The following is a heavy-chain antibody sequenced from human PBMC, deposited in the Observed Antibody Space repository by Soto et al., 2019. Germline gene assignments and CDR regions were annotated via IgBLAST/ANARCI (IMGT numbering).Heavy chain of an antibody. D-gene: IGHD1-7*01. Sequence: GGSLRLSCVGSGFTFTHYRIHWVRQAPGKGLEWVARINSDGSNINYADSVKGRFTISRDNSKNTVFLQMHSLTDDDSALYFCARAGDWNYVQDFWGQGTLVTVSS. CDR3: ARAGDWNYVQDF. CDR2: INSDGSNI. J-gene: IGHJ4*02. V-gene: IGHV3-74*01. CDR1: GFTFTHYR.